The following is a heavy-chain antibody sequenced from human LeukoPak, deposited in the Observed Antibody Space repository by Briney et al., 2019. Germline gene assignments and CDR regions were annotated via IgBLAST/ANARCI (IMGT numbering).Heavy chain of an antibody. D-gene: IGHD4-23*01. J-gene: IGHJ4*02. Sequence: PSETLSLTCTVSGGSISSYYWSWTRQPPGKGLEWIGYIYYSGSTNYNPSLKSRVTISVDTSRNQFSLKLSSVTAADTAVYYCARHLAIISPTVAADYWGQGTLVTVSS. CDR2: IYYSGST. V-gene: IGHV4-59*08. CDR1: GGSISSYY. CDR3: ARHLAIISPTVAADY.